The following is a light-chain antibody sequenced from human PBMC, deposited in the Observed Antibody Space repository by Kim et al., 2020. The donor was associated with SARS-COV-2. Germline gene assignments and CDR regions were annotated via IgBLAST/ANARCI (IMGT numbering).Light chain of an antibody. V-gene: IGKV1-12*01. J-gene: IGKJ2*01. CDR3: QKADTFPYT. CDR2: AAS. Sequence: DIQMTQSPSSVSASVGDRVTITCRASQNIQKWLAWYQQKPGKAPKLLIYAASDLETGVPSRFSGSESGTDFTLTISSLQPEDSATYYCQKADTFPYTFGQGTKLEI. CDR1: QNIQKW.